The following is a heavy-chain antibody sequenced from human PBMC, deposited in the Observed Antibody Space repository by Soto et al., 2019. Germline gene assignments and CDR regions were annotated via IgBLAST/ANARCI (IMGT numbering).Heavy chain of an antibody. CDR1: GGSISSYY. V-gene: IGHV4-59*01. J-gene: IGHJ4*02. Sequence: SETLSLTCTVSGGSISSYYWSWIRQPPGKGLEWIGYIYYSGSTNYNPSLKSRVTISVDTSKNQFSLKLSSVTAADTAVYYCARDGGGSHYPYYFDYWGQGTLVTVSS. D-gene: IGHD1-26*01. CDR3: ARDGGGSHYPYYFDY. CDR2: IYYSGST.